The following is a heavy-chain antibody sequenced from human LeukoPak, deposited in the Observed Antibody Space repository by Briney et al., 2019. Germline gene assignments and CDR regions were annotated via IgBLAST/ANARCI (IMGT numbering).Heavy chain of an antibody. CDR2: IYYSGST. V-gene: IGHV4-59*01. CDR3: ARGYREFDH. D-gene: IGHD5-18*01. J-gene: IGHJ4*02. CDR1: GGSISSFY. Sequence: PSETPSLTCTVSGGSISSFYWSWIRQPPGKGLEWIGYIYYSGSTNYNPSLKSRVTISVDSSKNQFSLRLSSVTAADTAVYYCARGYREFDHWGQGTLVTVSS.